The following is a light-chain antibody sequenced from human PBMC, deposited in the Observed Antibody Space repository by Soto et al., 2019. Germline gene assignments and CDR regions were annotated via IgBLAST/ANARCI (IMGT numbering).Light chain of an antibody. CDR3: QQYGSSPPLT. Sequence: EIVLTQSPGTLSLSPGERTTLSCRASQSVSSRYFAWYPQKPGQAPRLLIYGASSRATGIPDRFSGSGSGTDFTLTISRLEPEDFAVYYCQQYGSSPPLTFGGGTKVEIK. V-gene: IGKV3-20*01. CDR2: GAS. CDR1: QSVSSRY. J-gene: IGKJ4*01.